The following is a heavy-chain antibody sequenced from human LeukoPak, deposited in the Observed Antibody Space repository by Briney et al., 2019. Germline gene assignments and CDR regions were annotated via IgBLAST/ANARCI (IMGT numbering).Heavy chain of an antibody. CDR3: ARDPGVILYDY. D-gene: IGHD3-16*02. V-gene: IGHV3-7*03. J-gene: IGHJ4*02. CDR2: IKQDGSEK. Sequence: GGSLRLSCAASGFTFSSYWMSWVRQAPEKGLEWVANIKQDGSEKYYVDSVKGRFTISRDNAKNSLCLQMNSLRAEDTAVYYCARDPGVILYDYWGQGTLVTVSS. CDR1: GFTFSSYW.